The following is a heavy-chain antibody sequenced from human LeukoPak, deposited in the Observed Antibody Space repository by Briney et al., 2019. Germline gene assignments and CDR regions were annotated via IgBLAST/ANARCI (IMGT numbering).Heavy chain of an antibody. V-gene: IGHV1-2*06. J-gene: IGHJ3*02. CDR3: ARPHYESSGLYVDAFDI. CDR2: INPNSGGT. Sequence: ASMKVSCKASGYTLTAYYLHWVRQAPGQGLEWMGRINPNSGGTTYAQKFQGRVTMTRDTPIGTAYMELSSLRSDDTAVYYCARPHYESSGLYVDAFDIWGQGTMVTVSS. D-gene: IGHD3-22*01. CDR1: GYTLTAYY.